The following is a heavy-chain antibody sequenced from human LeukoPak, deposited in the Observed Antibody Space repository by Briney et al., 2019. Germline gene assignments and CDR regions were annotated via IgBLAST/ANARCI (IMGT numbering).Heavy chain of an antibody. D-gene: IGHD3-22*01. CDR3: AKGSYYDSSGSFYFDY. CDR1: GLTFSSDW. Sequence: GGSLRLSCAASGLTFSSDWMHWVRQVPGKGLVWVSRINSDASTINYADSVKGRFTISRDNAKNTLYLQMNNLRAEDTAVYYCAKGSYYDSSGSFYFDYWGQGTLVTVSS. V-gene: IGHV3-74*01. CDR2: INSDASTI. J-gene: IGHJ4*02.